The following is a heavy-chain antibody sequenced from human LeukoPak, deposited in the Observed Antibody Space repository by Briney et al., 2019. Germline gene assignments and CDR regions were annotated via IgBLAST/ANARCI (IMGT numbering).Heavy chain of an antibody. CDR3: AREGTTPTGVRP. J-gene: IGHJ5*02. CDR2: IYYSGST. CDR1: GGSISSGIYY. D-gene: IGHD4-11*01. V-gene: IGHV4-30-4*08. Sequence: PSETLSLTCSVSGGSISSGIYYWSWIRQPPGKGLEWIGYIYYSGSTYYNPSLKSRVSISVDTSKNQFSLKLSSVTAADTAVYYCAREGTTPTGVRPWGQGTLVTVSS.